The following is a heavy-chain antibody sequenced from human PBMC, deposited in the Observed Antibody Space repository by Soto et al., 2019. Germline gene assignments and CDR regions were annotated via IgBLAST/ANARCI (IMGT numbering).Heavy chain of an antibody. CDR1: GFTFSSYA. D-gene: IGHD1-20*01. CDR2: ISYDGSNK. Sequence: PGGSLRLSCAASGFTFSSYAMHWVRQAPGKGLEWVAVISYDGSNKYYADSVKGRFTISRDNSKNTLYLQMNSLRAEDTAVYYCANFPPVNNNIDAFDIWGQGTMVTVSS. CDR3: ANFPPVNNNIDAFDI. V-gene: IGHV3-30-3*01. J-gene: IGHJ3*02.